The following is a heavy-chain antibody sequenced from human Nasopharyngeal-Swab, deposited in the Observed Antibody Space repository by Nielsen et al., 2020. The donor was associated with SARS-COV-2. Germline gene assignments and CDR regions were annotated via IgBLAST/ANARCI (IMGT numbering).Heavy chain of an antibody. CDR1: GFTFSSYS. J-gene: IGHJ6*02. V-gene: IGHV3-21*01. D-gene: IGHD2-2*01. CDR3: AREVVPAAIPYYYYGMDV. CDR2: ISSSSNYI. Sequence: GGSLRLSCAASGFTFSSYSMNWVRQAPGKGLEWVSSISSSSNYIYYADSVKGRFTISRDNAKNSLYLQMNSLRAEDTAVYYCAREVVPAAIPYYYYGMDVWGQGTTVTVSS.